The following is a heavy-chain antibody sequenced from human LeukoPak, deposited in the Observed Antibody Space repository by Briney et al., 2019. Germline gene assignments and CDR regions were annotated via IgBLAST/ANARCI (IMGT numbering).Heavy chain of an antibody. CDR3: ARHGRDGYNSVIDY. J-gene: IGHJ4*02. CDR1: GGSISSYY. V-gene: IGHV4-59*08. CDR2: IYYSGST. D-gene: IGHD5-24*01. Sequence: SETLSLTCTVSGGSISSYYWSWIRQPPGKGLEWIGYIYYSGSTNYNPSLKSRVTISVDTSKNQFSLKLSSVTAADTAVYYCARHGRDGYNSVIDYWGQGTLVTVSS.